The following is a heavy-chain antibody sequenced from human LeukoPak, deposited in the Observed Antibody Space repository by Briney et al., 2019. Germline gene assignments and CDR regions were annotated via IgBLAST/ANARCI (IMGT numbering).Heavy chain of an antibody. CDR2: ISSSSSYI. D-gene: IGHD2-15*01. V-gene: IGHV3-21*01. Sequence: GGSLRLSCAASGFTFSSYSMNWVRQAPGKGLEWVSSISSSSSYIYYADSVKGRFTISRDNAKNSLCLQMNSPRAEDTAVYYCARARVVAAIDDWFDPWGQGTLVTVSS. CDR3: ARARVVAAIDDWFDP. CDR1: GFTFSSYS. J-gene: IGHJ5*02.